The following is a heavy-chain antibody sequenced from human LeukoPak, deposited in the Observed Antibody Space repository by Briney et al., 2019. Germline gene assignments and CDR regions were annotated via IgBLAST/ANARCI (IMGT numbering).Heavy chain of an antibody. V-gene: IGHV3-7*01. CDR1: GFIFRNYW. J-gene: IGHJ4*02. CDR3: ARASRDYDILTGYSGRGYFDY. CDR2: INEDGSEK. D-gene: IGHD3-9*01. Sequence: GGSLRLSCAAAGFIFRNYWMGWVRQAPGKGLEWVANINEDGSEKYYVDSVKGRFTISRDNAKNSLYLQMNSLRAEDTAVYYCARASRDYDILTGYSGRGYFDYWGQGTLVTVSS.